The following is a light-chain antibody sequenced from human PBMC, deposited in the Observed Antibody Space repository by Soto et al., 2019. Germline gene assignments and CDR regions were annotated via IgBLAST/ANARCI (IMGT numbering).Light chain of an antibody. CDR3: HRYGRSYFT. V-gene: IGKV3-20*01. J-gene: IGKJ3*01. CDR1: RHVISSY. Sequence: EIVLTQSPATLSLSPGERATLSCRASRHVISSYLAWYQQKPGQAPRLLIYGAFTRATGIADRFSGSGSGAAFTLPISRVEPEDCAVYYCHRYGRSYFTFGPGTKVEIK. CDR2: GAF.